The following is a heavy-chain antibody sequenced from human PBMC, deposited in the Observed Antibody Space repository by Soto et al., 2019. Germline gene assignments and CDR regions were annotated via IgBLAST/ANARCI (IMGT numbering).Heavy chain of an antibody. Sequence: PGLSLNISCQGSGYSFTSYWIGWVRQMPGKGLEWMGIIYPGDSDTRYSPSFQGQVTISADKSISTAYLQWSSLKASDTAMYYCARHYCSSTSCYPVYYYYYGMDVWGQGTTVTVSS. CDR3: ARHYCSSTSCYPVYYYYYGMDV. D-gene: IGHD2-2*01. CDR1: GYSFTSYW. V-gene: IGHV5-51*01. J-gene: IGHJ6*02. CDR2: IYPGDSDT.